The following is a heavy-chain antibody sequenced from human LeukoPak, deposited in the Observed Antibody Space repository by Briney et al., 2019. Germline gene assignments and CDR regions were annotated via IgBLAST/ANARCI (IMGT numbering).Heavy chain of an antibody. D-gene: IGHD2-8*01. CDR1: GFTFSSYA. J-gene: IGHJ3*02. CDR2: VGGTDDIK. CDR3: AKDSIARNGVYDAFDI. V-gene: IGHV3-23*01. Sequence: GGSLRLSCAASGFTFSSYAMSWVRQAPGKGLEWVSHVGGTDDIKHYADSVKGRFTISRDNSKNTLYLQMNSLRAEDTAVFYCAKDSIARNGVYDAFDIWGQGAMVTVAS.